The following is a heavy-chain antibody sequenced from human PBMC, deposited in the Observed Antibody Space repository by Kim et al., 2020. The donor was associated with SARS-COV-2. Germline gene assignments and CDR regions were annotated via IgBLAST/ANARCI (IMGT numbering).Heavy chain of an antibody. CDR2: IIPIFGTA. D-gene: IGHD6-6*01. Sequence: SVKVSCKASGGTFSSYAISWVRQAPGQGLEWMGGIIPIFGTANYAQKFQGRVTITVDESTSTAYMELSSLRSEDTAVYYCARGEQLVSGGFDYWGQGTLVTVSS. CDR1: GGTFSSYA. J-gene: IGHJ4*02. CDR3: ARGEQLVSGGFDY. V-gene: IGHV1-69*13.